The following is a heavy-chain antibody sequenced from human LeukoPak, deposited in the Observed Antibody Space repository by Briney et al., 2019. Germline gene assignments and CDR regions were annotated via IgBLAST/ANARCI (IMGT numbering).Heavy chain of an antibody. D-gene: IGHD3-10*01. V-gene: IGHV3-30*02. CDR1: GFTFSSYG. CDR3: ALDEYYYGSGSHYIDY. J-gene: IGHJ4*02. Sequence: GSLRLSCAASGFTFSSYGMHWVRQAPGKGLEWVAFIRYDGSNKYYADSVKGRFTISRDNSKNTLYLQMNSLRAEDTAVYYCALDEYYYGSGSHYIDYWGQGALVTVSS. CDR2: IRYDGSNK.